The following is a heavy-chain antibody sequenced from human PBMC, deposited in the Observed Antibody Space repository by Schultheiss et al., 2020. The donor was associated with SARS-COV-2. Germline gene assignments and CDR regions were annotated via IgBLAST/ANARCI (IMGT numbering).Heavy chain of an antibody. J-gene: IGHJ4*02. Sequence: SETLSLTCTVSGGSISSGSYYWSWIRQPAGKGLEWIGRIYTSGSTYYNPSLKSRVTMSVDTSKNQFSLKLSSVTAADTAVYYCARGLGYYGSTTKGDYWAQGTLVTVSS. V-gene: IGHV4-61*02. CDR2: IYTSGST. D-gene: IGHD3-10*01. CDR1: GGSISSGSYY. CDR3: ARGLGYYGSTTKGDY.